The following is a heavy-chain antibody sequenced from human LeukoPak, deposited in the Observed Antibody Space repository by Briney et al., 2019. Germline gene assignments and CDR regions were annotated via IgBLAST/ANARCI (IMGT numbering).Heavy chain of an antibody. CDR1: GGSFSGYY. V-gene: IGHV4-34*01. J-gene: IGHJ4*02. Sequence: SETLSLTCAVYGGSFSGYYWSWIRQPPGKGLEWIGEINHSGSTNYNPSLKSRVTISVDTSRNQFSLKLSSVTAADTAVYYCARGYGDYYFDYWGQGTLVTVSS. D-gene: IGHD4-17*01. CDR2: INHSGST. CDR3: ARGYGDYYFDY.